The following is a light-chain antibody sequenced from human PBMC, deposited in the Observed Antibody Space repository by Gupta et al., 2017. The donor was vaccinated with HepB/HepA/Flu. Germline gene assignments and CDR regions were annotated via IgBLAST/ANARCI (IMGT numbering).Light chain of an antibody. CDR3: QLSGSSLMQT. CDR1: QSVSSSY. CDR2: GAS. J-gene: IGKJ2*01. V-gene: IGKV3-20*01. Sequence: EFVLTQSPGTLSLSPGERATLSCRASQSVSSSYLAWDQQKPGQAPRLLSYGASSRATGIPDRFSGSGSGTDFTLTIRRLEPEDFTVYFCQLSGSSLMQTCGKGTKLEIK.